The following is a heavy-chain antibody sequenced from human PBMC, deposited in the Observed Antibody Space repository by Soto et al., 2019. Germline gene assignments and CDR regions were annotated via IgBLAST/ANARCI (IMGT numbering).Heavy chain of an antibody. V-gene: IGHV3-30*18. CDR1: GFTFSNYD. Sequence: QVQLVESGGGVVQPGRSLRLSCVASGFTFSNYDMHWVRQAPGKGLEWVALISYDVSNNYYADSVKGRFTISRDNSKNTLYLQMNNLRAEDTAVYYCAKDPYYGDSNIYYYHGMDVWGQGTTVTVSS. D-gene: IGHD4-17*01. CDR3: AKDPYYGDSNIYYYHGMDV. CDR2: ISYDVSNN. J-gene: IGHJ6*02.